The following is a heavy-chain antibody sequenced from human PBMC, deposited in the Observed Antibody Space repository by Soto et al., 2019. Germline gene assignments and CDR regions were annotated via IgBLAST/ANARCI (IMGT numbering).Heavy chain of an antibody. CDR3: ARCAYGSYTFGIDV. V-gene: IGHV4-4*02. Sequence: QVQLQESGPGLVKSSGTLSLTCAVSGVSISSSHWWTWVRQPPGKGLEWIGEIHYSGTTNYNPPLGGRVTISADQSRNQFSLILSSVTAADTAVYYCARCAYGSYTFGIDVWGQGTTVTVSS. D-gene: IGHD3-3*01. CDR1: GVSISSSHW. CDR2: IHYSGTT. J-gene: IGHJ6*02.